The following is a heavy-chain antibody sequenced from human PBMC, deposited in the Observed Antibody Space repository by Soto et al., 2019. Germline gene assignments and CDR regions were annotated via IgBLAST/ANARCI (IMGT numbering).Heavy chain of an antibody. V-gene: IGHV1-2*02. CDR3: AKEGDSGSCTT. CDR2: MNPSSGVT. J-gene: IGHJ6*02. Sequence: ASVKVSCKAAGYSLTDYYVQWVRQAPGQGLEWVGWMNPSSGVTKYAEKFQGRVTMTRDTSVNTAYLDLTRLTADDTALYYCAKEGDSGSCTTWGQGTTVTVYS. CDR1: GYSLTDYY. D-gene: IGHD6-13*01.